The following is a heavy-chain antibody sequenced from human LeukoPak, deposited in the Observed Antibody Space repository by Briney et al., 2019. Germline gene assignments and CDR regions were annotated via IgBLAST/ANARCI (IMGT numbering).Heavy chain of an antibody. CDR2: IIPIFGTA. Sequence: ASVKVSCKASGGTFSSYAISWVRQAPGQGLEWMGGIIPIFGTANYAQKFQGRVTMTEDTSTDTAYMELSSLRSEDTAVYYCATDSIAARYYYFDYWGQGTLVTVSS. CDR3: ATDSIAARYYYFDY. D-gene: IGHD6-6*01. V-gene: IGHV1-69*06. CDR1: GGTFSSYA. J-gene: IGHJ4*02.